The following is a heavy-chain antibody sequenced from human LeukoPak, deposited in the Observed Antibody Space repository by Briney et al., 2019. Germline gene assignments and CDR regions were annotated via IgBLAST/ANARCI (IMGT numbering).Heavy chain of an antibody. V-gene: IGHV4-59*12. Sequence: SETLSLTCTVSGGSISSYSWSWIRQPPGKGLEWIGFIYDSGSTNYNPSLKSRVTISVDTSKNQFSLKLSSVTAADTAVYYCARLSTVTTSFDYWGQGTLVTVSS. D-gene: IGHD4-17*01. CDR2: IYDSGST. CDR1: GGSISSYS. CDR3: ARLSTVTTSFDY. J-gene: IGHJ4*02.